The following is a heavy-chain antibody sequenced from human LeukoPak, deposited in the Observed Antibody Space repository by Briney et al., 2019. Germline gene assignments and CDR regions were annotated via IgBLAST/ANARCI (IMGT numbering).Heavy chain of an antibody. CDR3: AKGIFYGDYGAFDY. Sequence: GGSLRLSCAASGFTFSDFYMTWIRQAPGKGLEWVSDISSSSSYTNYADSVKGRFTISRDNSKNTLYLQMNSLRADDTAVYYCAKGIFYGDYGAFDYWGQGTLVTVSS. V-gene: IGHV3-11*05. D-gene: IGHD4-17*01. CDR1: GFTFSDFY. CDR2: ISSSSSYT. J-gene: IGHJ4*02.